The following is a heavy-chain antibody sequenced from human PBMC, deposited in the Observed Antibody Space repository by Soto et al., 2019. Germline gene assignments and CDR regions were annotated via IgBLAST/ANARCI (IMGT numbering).Heavy chain of an antibody. D-gene: IGHD3-3*01. V-gene: IGHV4-39*02. J-gene: IGHJ4*02. Sequence: PSETLSLTCAVSVGSTSSSDYYWGWILQSPGKGLEWVVSIFYSGSTYAYYNPYLKSRATVSMDTSGNHFSLKLSSVTAADTAVYYCSRRPIGYKSGWDYWGQGSRVTVSS. CDR1: VGSTSSSDYY. CDR2: IFYSGSTYA. CDR3: SRRPIGYKSGWDY.